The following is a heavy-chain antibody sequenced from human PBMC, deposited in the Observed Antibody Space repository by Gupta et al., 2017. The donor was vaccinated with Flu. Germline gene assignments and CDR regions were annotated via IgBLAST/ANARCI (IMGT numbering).Heavy chain of an antibody. V-gene: IGHV1-69*06. D-gene: IGHD3-16*01. J-gene: IGHJ5*01. CDR1: GGSSTFTTSA. Sequence: QVQLVQSGAEVKEPGSSVNVSCKTSGGSSTFTTSAFSWVRQAPGQGLEWMGGIIPIYGTINYAQKFQGRVTISADSSTNTAYLELTRLRSEDTAMYYCARDPLAQQLGFGDDGAFDSWGQGTLVTVSS. CDR3: ARDPLAQQLGFGDDGAFDS. CDR2: IIPIYGTI.